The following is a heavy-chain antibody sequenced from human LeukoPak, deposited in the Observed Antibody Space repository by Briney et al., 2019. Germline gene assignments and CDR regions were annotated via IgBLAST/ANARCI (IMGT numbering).Heavy chain of an antibody. J-gene: IGHJ4*02. CDR3: ARGRRSWAHITTYGGDY. D-gene: IGHD6-13*01. CDR1: VGSFSDYY. Sequence: SETLSLTCAVYVGSFSDYYWSWIRQPPGKGLEWIGEINHGGSTNYNPSLKSRVTISVDTSKNQFSLKVNSVTAADTAVYYCARGRRSWAHITTYGGDYWGQGTLVTVSS. V-gene: IGHV4-34*01. CDR2: INHGGST.